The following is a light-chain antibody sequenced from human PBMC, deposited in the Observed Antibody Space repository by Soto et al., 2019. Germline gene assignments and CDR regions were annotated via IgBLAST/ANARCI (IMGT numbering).Light chain of an antibody. CDR3: QQYDYLPMYT. CDR1: QDISNY. V-gene: IGKV1-33*01. CDR2: HAS. J-gene: IGKJ2*01. Sequence: DIQLTQSPSSLSVSVGDIVTITCQTSQDISNYLNWYQHKPGKAPKLLIYHASNLETGVPSRFSGSGSGTDFTFTISSLQPEDIATYYCQQYDYLPMYTFGQGTKLEIK.